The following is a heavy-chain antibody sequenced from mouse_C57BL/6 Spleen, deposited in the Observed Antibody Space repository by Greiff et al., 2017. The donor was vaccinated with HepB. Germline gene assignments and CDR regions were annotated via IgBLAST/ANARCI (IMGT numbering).Heavy chain of an antibody. CDR3: ARALLLRYFDY. Sequence: EVKLMESGPGLVKPSQSLSLTCSVTGYSITSGYYWNWIRQFPGNKLEWMGYISYDGSNNYNPSLKNRISITRDTSKNQFFLKLTSVTTEDTATYYCARALLLRYFDYWGQGTTLTVSS. CDR1: GYSITSGYY. J-gene: IGHJ2*01. D-gene: IGHD1-1*01. V-gene: IGHV3-6*01. CDR2: ISYDGSN.